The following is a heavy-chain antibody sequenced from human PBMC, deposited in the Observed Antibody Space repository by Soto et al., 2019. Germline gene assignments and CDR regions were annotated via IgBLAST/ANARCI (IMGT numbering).Heavy chain of an antibody. CDR1: GFTFSNCG. D-gene: IGHD2-15*01. CDR2: ISDSGATK. J-gene: IGHJ6*02. CDR3: ARCSRNSCYSYGVDV. Sequence: PGGSLRLSCAASGFTFSNCGMNWVRQTPGKGLEWVSYISDSGATKHYADSVKGRFTISRDNGKDSLYLQMNSLRDEDTAVYFCARCSRNSCYSYGVDVWGQGARSPSP. V-gene: IGHV3-48*02.